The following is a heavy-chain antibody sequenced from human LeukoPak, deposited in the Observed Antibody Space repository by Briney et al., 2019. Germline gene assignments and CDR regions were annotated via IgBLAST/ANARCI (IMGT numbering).Heavy chain of an antibody. CDR3: AKDFGYDSSGSVVD. Sequence: GGSLRLSCAASGFTFDDYAMHWVRQAPGKGLEWVSGISWNSGSIGYADSVKGRFTMSRDNAKNSLYLQMNSLRAEDTALYYCAKDFGYDSSGSVVDWGQGTLVTVSS. CDR1: GFTFDDYA. J-gene: IGHJ4*02. CDR2: ISWNSGSI. D-gene: IGHD3-22*01. V-gene: IGHV3-9*01.